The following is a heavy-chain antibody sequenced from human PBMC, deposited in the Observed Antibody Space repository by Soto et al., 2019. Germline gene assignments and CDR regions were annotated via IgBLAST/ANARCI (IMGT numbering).Heavy chain of an antibody. J-gene: IGHJ3*02. Sequence: QVQLQQWGAGLLKPSETLSLTCAVYGGSFSGYYWSWIRQPPGKGLEWIGEINHSGSTNYNPSLKSRVTISVDTSKNQFSLKLRSVTAADTAVYYCARYSSPVPDAFDIWGQGIMVTVSS. D-gene: IGHD5-18*01. V-gene: IGHV4-34*01. CDR3: ARYSSPVPDAFDI. CDR2: INHSGST. CDR1: GGSFSGYY.